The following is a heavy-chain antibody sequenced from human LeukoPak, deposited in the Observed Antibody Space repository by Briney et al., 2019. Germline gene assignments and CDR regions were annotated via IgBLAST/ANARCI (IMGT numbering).Heavy chain of an antibody. Sequence: SETLSLTCTVSGGSISSYYWSWIRQPAGKGLEWIGRIYTSGSTNYNPSLKSRVTMSVDTSKNQFSLKLSSVTAADTAVYYCARGVVDCCYYWFDPWGQGTLVTVSS. CDR3: ARGVVDCCYYWFDP. D-gene: IGHD2-15*01. CDR1: GGSISSYY. J-gene: IGHJ5*02. CDR2: IYTSGST. V-gene: IGHV4-4*07.